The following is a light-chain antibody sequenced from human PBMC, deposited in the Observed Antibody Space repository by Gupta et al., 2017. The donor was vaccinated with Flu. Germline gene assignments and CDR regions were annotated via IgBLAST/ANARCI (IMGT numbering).Light chain of an antibody. V-gene: IGLV2-11*01. CDR2: DVS. Sequence: QSALTQPRSVAGSPGPSVTISCTGDNSDTRDSFYVSWYQHHPGKAPQLLIFDVSGRPSGVPDRFSGSKSGTTASLTTSGLQAEDEADYYCCSYAGSISRVLFGGGTKLTVL. CDR3: CSYAGSISRVL. J-gene: IGLJ2*01. CDR1: NSDTRDSFY.